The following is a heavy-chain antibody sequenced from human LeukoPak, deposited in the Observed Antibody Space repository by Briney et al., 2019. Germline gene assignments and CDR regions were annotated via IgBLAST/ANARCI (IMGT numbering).Heavy chain of an antibody. CDR3: ARVDDLDAFDM. V-gene: IGHV3-30*04. CDR1: GFTFSNHA. J-gene: IGHJ3*02. D-gene: IGHD2-2*03. Sequence: PGGSLRLSCITSGFTFSNHAMHWVRQGPGKGLEWVAVISDDGISKFYADSVKGRFTIFRDNSNNTLFLQINSLSLEEKAVYYCARVDDLDAFDMWGQGTLVTVSS. CDR2: ISDDGISK.